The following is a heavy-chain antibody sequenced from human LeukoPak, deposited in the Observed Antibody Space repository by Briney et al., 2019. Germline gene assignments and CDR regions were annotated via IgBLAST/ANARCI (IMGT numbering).Heavy chain of an antibody. Sequence: GGFLRLSCAASGFTVSSNYMSWVRQAPGKGLEWVSVIYSGGSTYYADSVKGRFTISRDNSKNTLYLQMNSLRAEDTAVYYCAREAHSSSWNWFDPWGQGTLVTVSS. CDR2: IYSGGST. D-gene: IGHD6-13*01. CDR1: GFTVSSNY. CDR3: AREAHSSSWNWFDP. J-gene: IGHJ5*02. V-gene: IGHV3-66*01.